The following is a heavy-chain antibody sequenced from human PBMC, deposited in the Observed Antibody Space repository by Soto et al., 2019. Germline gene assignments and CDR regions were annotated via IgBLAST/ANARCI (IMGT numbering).Heavy chain of an antibody. D-gene: IGHD3-10*01. Sequence: GASVKVSCKASGGTFSRYAISWVRQAPGQGLEWMGGIIPIFGTANYAQKFQGRVTITADESTSTAYMELSSLRSEDTAVCYWARGRWYYYGSGGNYYYYGLDVWGQGTMVTVSS. V-gene: IGHV1-69*13. CDR3: ARGRWYYYGSGGNYYYYGLDV. J-gene: IGHJ6*02. CDR1: GGTFSRYA. CDR2: IIPIFGTA.